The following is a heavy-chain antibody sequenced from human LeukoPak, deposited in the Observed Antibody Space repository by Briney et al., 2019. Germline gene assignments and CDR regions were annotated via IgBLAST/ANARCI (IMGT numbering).Heavy chain of an antibody. CDR3: ARELTMVRGVINY. D-gene: IGHD3-10*01. J-gene: IGHJ4*02. CDR2: IYYSGST. V-gene: IGHV4-39*07. Sequence: SETLSLTCSVSGDSISSSSSYWGWIRQPPGKGLEWIGSIYYSGSTYYNPSLKSRVTISVDTSKNQFSLKLSSVTAADTAVYYCARELTMVRGVINYWGQGTLVTVSS. CDR1: GDSISSSSSY.